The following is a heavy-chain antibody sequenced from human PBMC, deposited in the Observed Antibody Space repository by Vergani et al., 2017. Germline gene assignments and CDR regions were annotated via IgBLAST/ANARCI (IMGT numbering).Heavy chain of an antibody. CDR2: VDTEDGET. Sequence: EVQLVQSGAEVKKPGATVKISCKVSGYTFTDYYMHWVQQAPGKGLEWMGIVDTEDGETIYAEKFQGRVTITADTSTDTAYMERSSLRSEDTAVYYCATDLITMVRGVPPYWGQGTLVTVSS. CDR3: ATDLITMVRGVPPY. J-gene: IGHJ4*02. CDR1: GYTFTDYY. D-gene: IGHD3-10*01. V-gene: IGHV1-69-2*01.